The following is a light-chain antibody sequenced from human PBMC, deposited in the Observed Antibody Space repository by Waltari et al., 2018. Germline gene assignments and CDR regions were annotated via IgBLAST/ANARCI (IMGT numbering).Light chain of an antibody. CDR2: RDI. Sequence: SYELTDSISVSVALGQTAKIACGGDNIGSKIVHWYQQKPGQPPILVIYRDIRRPSGIPERFSGPNSGNTATLTISRAQVVDEADYFCQVWASGTYIFAGGTKLTVL. CDR3: QVWASGTYI. V-gene: IGLV3-9*01. CDR1: NIGSKI. J-gene: IGLJ1*01.